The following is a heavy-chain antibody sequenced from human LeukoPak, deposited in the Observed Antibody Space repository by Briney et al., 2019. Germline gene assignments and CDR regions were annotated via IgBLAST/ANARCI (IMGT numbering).Heavy chain of an antibody. CDR3: ASADYDMAFDI. CDR1: GGSISSGGYY. CDR2: IYYSGST. D-gene: IGHD3-9*01. Sequence: SQTLSLTCTVSGGSISSGGYYWSWIRQHPGKGLEWIGYIYYSGSTDYNPSLKSRFTMSVDTSKNQFSLKLSSVTAADTAVYYCASADYDMAFDIWGQGTMVTVSS. V-gene: IGHV4-31*03. J-gene: IGHJ3*02.